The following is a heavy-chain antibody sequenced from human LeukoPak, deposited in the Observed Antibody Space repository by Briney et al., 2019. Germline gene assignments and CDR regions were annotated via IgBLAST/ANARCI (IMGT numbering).Heavy chain of an antibody. CDR2: ISGSGGST. CDR3: AKDLAGSGSYSFGY. Sequence: QPGGSLRLSCAASGFTFSNYAMNWVRQAPGRGLEWVSAISGSGGSTYYADSVKGRFTISRDNSKNTLYLQMNSLRAEDTAVYYCAKDLAGSGSYSFGYWGQGTLVTVSS. CDR1: GFTFSNYA. V-gene: IGHV3-23*01. D-gene: IGHD1-26*01. J-gene: IGHJ4*02.